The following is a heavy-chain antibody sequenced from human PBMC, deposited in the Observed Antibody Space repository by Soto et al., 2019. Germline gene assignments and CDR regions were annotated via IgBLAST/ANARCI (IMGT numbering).Heavy chain of an antibody. D-gene: IGHD3-3*01. CDR2: ISGSGGST. CDR3: AGYYDFWSGYHYYFDY. Sequence: EVQLLESGGGLVQPGGSLRLSCAASGFTFSSYAMSWVRQAPGKGLEWVSAISGSGGSTYYADSVKGRFTISRDNSKNXLYXXMXXLRXEDTAVYYCAGYYDFWSGYHYYFDYWGQGTLVTVSS. CDR1: GFTFSSYA. V-gene: IGHV3-23*01. J-gene: IGHJ4*02.